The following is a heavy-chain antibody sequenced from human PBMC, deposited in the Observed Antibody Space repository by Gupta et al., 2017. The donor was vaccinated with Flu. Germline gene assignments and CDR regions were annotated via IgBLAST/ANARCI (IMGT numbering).Heavy chain of an antibody. CDR3: ANERWLRNWEFDY. CDR1: GFTFSSYA. CDR2: ISGSGGST. J-gene: IGHJ4*02. Sequence: EVQLLESGGGLVQPGGSLRLSCAASGFTFSSYAMRWVRQAPGKGLEWVSAISGSGGSTYYADSVKGRFTISRDNSKNTLYLQMNSLRAEDTAVYYCANERWLRNWEFDYWGQGTLVTVSS. V-gene: IGHV3-23*01. D-gene: IGHD5-24*01.